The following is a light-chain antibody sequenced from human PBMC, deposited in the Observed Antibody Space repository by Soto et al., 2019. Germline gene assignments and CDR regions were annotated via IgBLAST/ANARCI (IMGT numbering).Light chain of an antibody. J-gene: IGLJ1*01. CDR1: SSDVGGYNY. CDR2: DVS. Sequence: QSALTQPASVSGSPGQSITISCTGTSSDVGGYNYVSWYQQHPGKAPKLMIYDVSNRPSGVSNRFSGSKSGNTAFLTISGLQADDEADYYCSSYTSSSTPDVFGTGTKLTVL. CDR3: SSYTSSSTPDV. V-gene: IGLV2-14*01.